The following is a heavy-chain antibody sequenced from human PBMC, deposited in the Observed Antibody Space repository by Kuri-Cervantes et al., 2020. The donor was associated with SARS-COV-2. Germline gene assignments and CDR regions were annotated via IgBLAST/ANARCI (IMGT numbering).Heavy chain of an antibody. D-gene: IGHD2/OR15-2a*01. V-gene: IGHV3-48*01. CDR2: ISSSSSTI. Sequence: GESLKISCAAPGFTFSSYSMNWVRQAPGKGLEWVSYISSSSSTIYYADSVKGRFTISRDNSKNTLYLQMNSLRAEDTAVYYCARESILYVEGDDAFDIWGQGTMVTVSS. CDR3: ARESILYVEGDDAFDI. CDR1: GFTFSSYS. J-gene: IGHJ3*02.